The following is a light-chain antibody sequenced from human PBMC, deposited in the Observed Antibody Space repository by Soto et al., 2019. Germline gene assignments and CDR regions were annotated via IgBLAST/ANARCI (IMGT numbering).Light chain of an antibody. Sequence: DIQMTQSPSILSASVGDRVTITCRASQTIRSWLAWYQQRPGKAPRLLIYDASSLKSGVPSRFSGSGSGTEFTLTISSLQPDDFATYFCQQYSTFLTFGQGTKVDIK. CDR3: QQYSTFLT. V-gene: IGKV1-5*01. J-gene: IGKJ1*01. CDR1: QTIRSW. CDR2: DAS.